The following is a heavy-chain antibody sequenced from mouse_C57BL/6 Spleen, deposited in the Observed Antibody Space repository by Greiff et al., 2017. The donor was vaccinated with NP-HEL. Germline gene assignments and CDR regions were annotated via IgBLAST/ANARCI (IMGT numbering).Heavy chain of an antibody. Sequence: QVQLQQSGAELVRPGSSVKLSCKASGYTFTSYWMHWVKQRPIQGLEWIGNIDPSDSETHYNQKFKDKATLTVDKSSSTAYMQLSSLTSEDSAVYYCARTYDGYYNWFAYWGQGTLVTVSA. CDR2: IDPSDSET. J-gene: IGHJ3*01. CDR1: GYTFTSYW. D-gene: IGHD2-3*01. V-gene: IGHV1-52*01. CDR3: ARTYDGYYNWFAY.